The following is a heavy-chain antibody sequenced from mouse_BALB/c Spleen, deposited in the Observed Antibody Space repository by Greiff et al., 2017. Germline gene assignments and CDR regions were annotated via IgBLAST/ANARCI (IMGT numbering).Heavy chain of an antibody. V-gene: IGHV3-2*02. D-gene: IGHD1-1*01. CDR3: AHKDYYGSSYGYFDV. Sequence: EVQLQQSGPGLVKPSQSLSLTCTVTGYSITSDYAWNWIRQFPGNKLEWMGYISYSGSTSYNPSLKSRISITRDTSKNQFFLQLNSVTTEDTATYYCAHKDYYGSSYGYFDVWGAGTTVTVSS. CDR1: GYSITSDYA. J-gene: IGHJ1*01. CDR2: ISYSGST.